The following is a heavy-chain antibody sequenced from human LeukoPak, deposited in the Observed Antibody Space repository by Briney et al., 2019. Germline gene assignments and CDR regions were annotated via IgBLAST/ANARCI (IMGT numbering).Heavy chain of an antibody. Sequence: ASVKVSCKASGYTSTSYGISWVRQATGQGLEWMGWMNPNSGNTGYAQKFQGRVTMTRNTSISTAYMELSSLRSEDTAVYYCARGLYYYYGMDVWGQGTTVTVSS. V-gene: IGHV1-8*02. CDR2: MNPNSGNT. CDR1: GYTSTSYG. J-gene: IGHJ6*02. CDR3: ARGLYYYYGMDV.